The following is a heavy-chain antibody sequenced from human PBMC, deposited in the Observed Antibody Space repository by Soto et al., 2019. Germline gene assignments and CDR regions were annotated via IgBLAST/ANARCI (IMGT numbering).Heavy chain of an antibody. CDR1: GFTFSDYA. CDR3: ARDRRPSIYSGLAV. Sequence: GGYLRLSCAASGFTFSDYAMSWVRQAPGKGLEWVSAIDGSSATTNYADSVKGRFTISRDNSKNTLFLHMSGLRAEDTAVYYCARDRRPSIYSGLAVWGQGTTVTSP. V-gene: IGHV3-23*01. J-gene: IGHJ6*02. D-gene: IGHD2-2*01. CDR2: IDGSSATT.